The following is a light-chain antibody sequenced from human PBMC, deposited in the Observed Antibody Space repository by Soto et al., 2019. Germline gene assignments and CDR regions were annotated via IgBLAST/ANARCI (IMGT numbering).Light chain of an antibody. CDR3: QQRSEWPLCT. V-gene: IGKV3-11*01. Sequence: EIVLTHSPATLSLSPCERATLSSSASQSVSSYLAWYQQKPGQAPRLLIYDASNRATGIPSRFSGSGSGTDFTLTISSLEPEDFAVYFCQQRSEWPLCTFGQGTKVDIK. CDR2: DAS. CDR1: QSVSSY. J-gene: IGKJ2*02.